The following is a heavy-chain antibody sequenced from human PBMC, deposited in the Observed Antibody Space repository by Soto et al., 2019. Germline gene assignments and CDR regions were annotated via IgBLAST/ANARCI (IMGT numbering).Heavy chain of an antibody. CDR2: MSYSGNT. CDR3: ARHAPYGPIDY. CDR1: GGSFSGYY. Sequence: SETLSLTCAVYGGSFSGYYWSWIRQPPGKGLEWIGSMSYSGNTKYNPSLKNRVTRSVDTSKNQFSLKLSSVTVADTAVYYCARHAPYGPIDYWGQGTLVTVSS. J-gene: IGHJ4*02. V-gene: IGHV4-59*08. D-gene: IGHD3-10*01.